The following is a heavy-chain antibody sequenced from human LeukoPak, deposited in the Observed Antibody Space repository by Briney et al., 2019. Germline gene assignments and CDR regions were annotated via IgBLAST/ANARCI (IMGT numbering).Heavy chain of an antibody. CDR3: ARAPLWFGEFYFDY. V-gene: IGHV3-53*01. Sequence: GGSLRLSCAASGFTLRDYYMNWIRQAPGKGLEWVSVIYSGGSTYYADSVKGRFTISRDNSKNTLYLQMNSLRAEDTAVYYCARAPLWFGEFYFDYWGQGTLVTVSS. J-gene: IGHJ4*02. D-gene: IGHD3-10*01. CDR1: GFTLRDYY. CDR2: IYSGGST.